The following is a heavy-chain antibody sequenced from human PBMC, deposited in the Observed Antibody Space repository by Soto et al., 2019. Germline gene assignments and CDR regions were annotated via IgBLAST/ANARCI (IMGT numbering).Heavy chain of an antibody. D-gene: IGHD3-16*01. Sequence: ASVKVSCKASGYTFTSYAMHWVRQAPGQRLEWMGWINAGNGNTKYSQKFQGRVTITRDTSASTAYMELSSLRSEDTAVYYCARDGQTLGELRYWGQGTLVTVSS. J-gene: IGHJ4*02. CDR3: ARDGQTLGELRY. CDR1: GYTFTSYA. V-gene: IGHV1-3*01. CDR2: INAGNGNT.